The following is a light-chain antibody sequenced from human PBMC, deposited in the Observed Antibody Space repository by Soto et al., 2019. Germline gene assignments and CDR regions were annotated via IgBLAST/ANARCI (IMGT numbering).Light chain of an antibody. CDR1: QSVASNY. CDR3: HQYDSLPLT. V-gene: IGKV3-20*01. CDR2: DAS. J-gene: IGKJ4*01. Sequence: LSLSPGERATLSCRASQSVASNYLGWYQQKPGQAPRVLIFDASIRATGIPDRFSASGSGSDFTLTISRLEPDDFAVYYCHQYDSLPLTFGGGTKVDIK.